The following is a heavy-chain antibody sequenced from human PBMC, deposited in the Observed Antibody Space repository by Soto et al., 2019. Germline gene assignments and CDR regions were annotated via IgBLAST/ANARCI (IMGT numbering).Heavy chain of an antibody. D-gene: IGHD3-22*01. CDR1: GGSISGYY. CDR3: ASLPSLTLIAPFPQ. V-gene: IGHV4-59*01. J-gene: IGHJ4*02. CDR2: IDYYGST. Sequence: PSETLSLTCTVSGGSISGYYWSWIRQPPGKRLEWIGYIDYYGSTNYNPSLKRRVTISVDTSKKQCSLNLGSVTAADTAIYYCASLPSLTLIAPFPQWGQGTMVTVSS.